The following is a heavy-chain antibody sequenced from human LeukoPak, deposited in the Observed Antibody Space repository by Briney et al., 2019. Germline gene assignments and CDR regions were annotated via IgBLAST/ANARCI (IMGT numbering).Heavy chain of an antibody. CDR1: GYTFTSYD. J-gene: IGHJ6*03. Sequence: ASVKVSCKASGYTFTSYDINWVRQATGQGLEWMGWMNPNSGNTGYAQKFQGRVTITRNTSISTAYMELSSLRSEDTAVYYCATTLYYDFWSTMDVWGKGTTVTVSS. D-gene: IGHD3-3*01. V-gene: IGHV1-8*03. CDR3: ATTLYYDFWSTMDV. CDR2: MNPNSGNT.